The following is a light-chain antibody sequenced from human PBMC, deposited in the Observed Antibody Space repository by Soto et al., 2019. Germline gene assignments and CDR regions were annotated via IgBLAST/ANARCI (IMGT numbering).Light chain of an antibody. CDR2: RND. CDR3: SSYTAGATI. Sequence: QSVLTQPPSASGTPGQRVTISCSGSSSNIGRDYVYWYQQLPGTAPKVLIYRNDQRPSGVSNRFSGSKSGNTASLTICGLQVEDEADYYCSSYTAGATIFGTRTKVTVL. J-gene: IGLJ1*01. V-gene: IGLV1-47*01. CDR1: SSNIGRDY.